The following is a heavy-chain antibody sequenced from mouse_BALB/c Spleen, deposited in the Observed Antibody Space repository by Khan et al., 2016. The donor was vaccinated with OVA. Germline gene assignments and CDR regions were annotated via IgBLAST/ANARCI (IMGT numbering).Heavy chain of an antibody. D-gene: IGHD1-2*01. V-gene: IGHV3-2*02. CDR2: ISYSGST. CDR1: DYSITSGYG. J-gene: IGHJ2*01. CDR3: ARTARIKY. Sequence: EVELVESGPGLVKPSQSLSLTCTVTDYSITSGYGWNWIRQFPGNKLEWMGYISYSGSTNYNPSLKSRISITRDTSKNHFFLQLNSVTTEDTATYYCARTARIKYWGQGTTLTVSS.